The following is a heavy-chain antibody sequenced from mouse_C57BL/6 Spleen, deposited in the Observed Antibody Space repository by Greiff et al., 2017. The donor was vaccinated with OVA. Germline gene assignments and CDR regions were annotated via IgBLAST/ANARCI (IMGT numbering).Heavy chain of an antibody. CDR2: IYPGSGST. D-gene: IGHD2-4*01. Sequence: QVHVKQPGAELVKPGASVKMSCKASGYTFTSYWITWVKQRPGQGLEWIGDIYPGSGSTNYNEKFKSKATLTVDTSSSTAYMQLSSLTSEDSAVYYCATMITTAYYYAMDYWGQGTSVTVSS. V-gene: IGHV1-55*01. CDR1: GYTFTSYW. J-gene: IGHJ4*01. CDR3: ATMITTAYYYAMDY.